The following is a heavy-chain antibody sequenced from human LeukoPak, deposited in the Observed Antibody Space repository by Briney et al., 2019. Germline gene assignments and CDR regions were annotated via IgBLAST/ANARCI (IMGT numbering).Heavy chain of an antibody. V-gene: IGHV3-7*02. J-gene: IGHJ4*02. CDR2: INPDGSEK. CDR1: GFTFSSYW. CDR3: ARGHYYSIY. Sequence: GGSLRLSCTASGFTFSSYWMTWVRQAPGKGPEWVANINPDGSEKDYVDSVKGRFTISRDNAKNSLDLQMSNLRAEDTAVYFCARGHYYSIYWGLGTLVTVSS.